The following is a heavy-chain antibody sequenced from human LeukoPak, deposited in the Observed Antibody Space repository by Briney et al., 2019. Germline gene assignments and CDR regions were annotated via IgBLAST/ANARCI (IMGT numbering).Heavy chain of an antibody. D-gene: IGHD2-15*01. J-gene: IGHJ5*02. Sequence: ASVKVSCKASGYTFTGYYMHWVRQAPGQGLEWMGWISAYNGNTNYAQKLQGRVTMTTDTSTSTAYMELRSLRSDDTAVYYCARDRTLYCSGGSCSRGWFDPWGQGTLVTVSS. CDR1: GYTFTGYY. V-gene: IGHV1-18*01. CDR2: ISAYNGNT. CDR3: ARDRTLYCSGGSCSRGWFDP.